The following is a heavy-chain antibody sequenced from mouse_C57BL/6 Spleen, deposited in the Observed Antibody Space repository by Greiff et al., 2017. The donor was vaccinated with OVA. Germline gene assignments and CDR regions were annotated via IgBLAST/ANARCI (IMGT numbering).Heavy chain of an antibody. J-gene: IGHJ3*01. CDR3: AKGSYYDYAWFAY. D-gene: IGHD2-4*01. CDR1: GYTFTDYY. CDR2: INPNNGGT. V-gene: IGHV1-26*01. Sequence: VQLQQSGPELVKPGASVKISCKASGYTFTDYYMNWVKQSHGKSLEWIGDINPNNGGTSYNQKFKGKATLTVDKSSSTAYMELRSLTFEDSAVDYCAKGSYYDYAWFAYWGQGTLVTVSA.